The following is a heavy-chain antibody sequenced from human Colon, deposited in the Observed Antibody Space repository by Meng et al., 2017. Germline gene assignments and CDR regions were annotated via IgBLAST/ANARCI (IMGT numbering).Heavy chain of an antibody. CDR1: NGSINRADYY. CDR2: IHSSGNT. V-gene: IGHV4-30-4*01. Sequence: QVQLQEAGPGLVKPSQTLSVTRPVSNGSINRADYYWNWIRQPPGKGPEWLGYIHSSGNTYYTPSLKSRLAMSLDTSKNQFSLRLTSVTAADTAVYYCARNPVIPDARTFDFWGQGALVTVSS. J-gene: IGHJ4*02. CDR3: ARNPVIPDARTFDF. D-gene: IGHD2-2*01.